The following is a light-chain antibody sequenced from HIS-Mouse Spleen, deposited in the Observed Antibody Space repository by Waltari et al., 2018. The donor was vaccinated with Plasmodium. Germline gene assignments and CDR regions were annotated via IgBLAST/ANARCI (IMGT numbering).Light chain of an antibody. CDR1: SDINVGSYN. J-gene: IGLJ3*02. Sequence: QPVLTQPPSSSASPGESARLTCTLPSDINVGSYNIYWYQQKPGSPPRYLLYYYSDSDKGQGSGVPSLFSRSKDDSANAGMFLSSGLQSEDEADYYCMIWPSNASGVFGGGTKLTVL. CDR3: MIWPSNASGV. CDR2: YYSDSDK. V-gene: IGLV5-37*01.